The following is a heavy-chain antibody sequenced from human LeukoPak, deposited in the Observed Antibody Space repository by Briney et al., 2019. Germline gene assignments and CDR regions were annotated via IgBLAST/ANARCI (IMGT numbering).Heavy chain of an antibody. CDR2: ISGSGGTT. CDR1: GFTFSTYA. Sequence: GGSLTLSCAASGFTFSTYAMSWVRQAPGKGPDWVSAISGSGGTTYYADSVKGRFTISRDNSENTLYLQMTSLRVEDTALYYCAKDAKRNYDFWDRFDYWGQGALVTVSS. J-gene: IGHJ4*02. D-gene: IGHD3-3*01. CDR3: AKDAKRNYDFWDRFDY. V-gene: IGHV3-23*01.